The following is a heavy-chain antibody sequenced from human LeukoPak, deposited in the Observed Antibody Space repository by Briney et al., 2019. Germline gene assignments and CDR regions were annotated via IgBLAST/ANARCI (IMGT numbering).Heavy chain of an antibody. D-gene: IGHD2-21*01. J-gene: IGHJ4*02. V-gene: IGHV3-74*01. CDR2: INSDGSST. CDR1: GFTFSSYW. CDR3: ARVEYSLPLLQSYFDY. Sequence: GGSLRLSCAASGFTFSSYWMHWVRRAPGKGLVWVSRINSDGSSTSYADSVKGRFTISRDNAKNTLYLQMNSLRAEDTAVYYCARVEYSLPLLQSYFDYWGQGTLVTVSS.